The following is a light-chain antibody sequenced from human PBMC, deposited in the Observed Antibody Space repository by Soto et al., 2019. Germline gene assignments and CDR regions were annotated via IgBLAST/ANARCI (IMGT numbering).Light chain of an antibody. CDR1: QSVSTN. J-gene: IGKJ2*01. V-gene: IGKV3-15*01. Sequence: EIVMTQSPATLSVSPGERATLSCRASQSVSTNLAWYQQKPGQAPRLLMYGASTMATGIPARFSGSGSGTEFTLTISSLQSADFAVYYCQQYHNWPPYTFGQGTKLDIK. CDR3: QQYHNWPPYT. CDR2: GAS.